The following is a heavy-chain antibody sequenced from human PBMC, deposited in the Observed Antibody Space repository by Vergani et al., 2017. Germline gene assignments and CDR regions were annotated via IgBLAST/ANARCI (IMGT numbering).Heavy chain of an antibody. V-gene: IGHV4-61*08. J-gene: IGHJ4*02. CDR3: ARGALWWLRQIDS. D-gene: IGHD2-21*01. CDR1: GASMSSVGYY. CDR2: IYDSGDT. Sequence: QAQLQESGPRLVKPSQTLSLTCTVSGASMSSVGYYWTWIRQPPGKGLEWIGYIYDSGDTKYNPSLKSRVTMSLDTSKNQFSLNLYSVTAADTAVYYCARGALWWLRQIDSWGQGTLVTVSS.